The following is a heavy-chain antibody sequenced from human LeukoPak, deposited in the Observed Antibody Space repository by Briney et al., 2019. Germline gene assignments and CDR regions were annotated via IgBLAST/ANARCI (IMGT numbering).Heavy chain of an antibody. CDR2: IYHSGKT. D-gene: IGHD5-12*01. Sequence: SQTLSLTCTVSGHSISSGIYYWSWIRQHPGAGLEWIAYIYHSGKTYYNPSLKSRVTISVDTSKNQFSLRLNSVTAADTSVYYCARQWGANGYGYFDYWGQGTLVTVSS. CDR1: GHSISSGIYY. CDR3: ARQWGANGYGYFDY. J-gene: IGHJ4*02. V-gene: IGHV4-30-4*08.